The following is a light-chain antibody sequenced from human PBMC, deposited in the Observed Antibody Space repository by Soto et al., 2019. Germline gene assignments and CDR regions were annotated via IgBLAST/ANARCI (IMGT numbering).Light chain of an antibody. J-gene: IGKJ4*01. CDR1: QSVSSSF. Sequence: EIVLTQSPGTLSLSPGERATLSCRASQSVSSSFLAWYQQKPGQAPRLLIYGASSRATGIPDRFSGSGSGTXXXXXXXXXXXXXXXVYYCQQYGSSPLTFGGGTKVEIK. V-gene: IGKV3-20*01. CDR2: GAS. CDR3: QQYGSSPLT.